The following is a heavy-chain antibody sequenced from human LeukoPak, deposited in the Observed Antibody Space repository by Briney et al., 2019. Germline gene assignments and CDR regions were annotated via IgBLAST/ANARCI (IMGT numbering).Heavy chain of an antibody. D-gene: IGHD2-21*02. Sequence: ASVKVSCKASGGTFSSYAISRVRQAPGQGLEWMGRIIPILGIANYAQKFQGRVTITADKSTSTAYMELSSLRSEDTAVYYCARDRRERYCGGDCYSGIDPWDQGTLVTVSS. CDR3: ARDRRERYCGGDCYSGIDP. CDR2: IIPILGIA. V-gene: IGHV1-69*04. J-gene: IGHJ5*02. CDR1: GGTFSSYA.